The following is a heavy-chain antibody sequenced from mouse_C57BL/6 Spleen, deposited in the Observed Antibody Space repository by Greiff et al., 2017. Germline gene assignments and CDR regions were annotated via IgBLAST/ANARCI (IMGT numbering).Heavy chain of an antibody. CDR1: GYTFTSYW. Sequence: QVQLQQPGAELVRPGSSVKLSCKASGYTFTSYWMHWVKQRPIQGLEWIGNIDPSDSETHYNQKFKDKATLTVDKSSSTAYMQLSSLTSEDSAVYYCTRRGGNYHVDYWGQGTTLTVSS. CDR3: TRRGGNYHVDY. V-gene: IGHV1-52*01. CDR2: IDPSDSET. D-gene: IGHD2-1*01. J-gene: IGHJ2*01.